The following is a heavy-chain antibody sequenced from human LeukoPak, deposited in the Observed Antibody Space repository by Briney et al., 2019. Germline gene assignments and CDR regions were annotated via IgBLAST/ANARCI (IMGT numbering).Heavy chain of an antibody. V-gene: IGHV3-23*01. CDR3: AKDTSIGKYCTNGVCSPFDY. CDR1: GFTFSSYA. CDR2: ISDSGDYT. D-gene: IGHD2-8*01. Sequence: GGSLRLSCAGSGFTFSSYALSWVRQAPGQGLEWVSVISDSGDYTSYADSVRGRFTISRDNSRNTLYLQMISLRPEDTAVYYCAKDTSIGKYCTNGVCSPFDYWGQGTLVTVSS. J-gene: IGHJ4*02.